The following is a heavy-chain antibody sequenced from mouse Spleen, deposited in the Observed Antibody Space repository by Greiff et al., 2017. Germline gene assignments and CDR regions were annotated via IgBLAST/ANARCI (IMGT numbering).Heavy chain of an antibody. J-gene: IGHJ3*01. V-gene: IGHV1-52*01. CDR3: ASGITTGFAY. D-gene: IGHD2-4*01. Sequence: QVQLKQSGAELVRPGSSVKLSCKASGYTFTSYWMHWVKQRPIQGLEWIGNIDPSDSETHYNQKFKDKATLTVDKSSSTAYMQLSSLTSEDSAVYYCASGITTGFAYWGQGTLVTVSA. CDR1: GYTFTSYW. CDR2: IDPSDSET.